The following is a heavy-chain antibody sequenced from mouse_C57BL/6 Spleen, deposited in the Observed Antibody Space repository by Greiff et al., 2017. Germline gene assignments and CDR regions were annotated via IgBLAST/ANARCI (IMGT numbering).Heavy chain of an antibody. CDR2: INPSNGGT. CDR1: GYTFTSYW. J-gene: IGHJ4*01. Sequence: QVHVKQSGTELVKPGASVKLSCKASGYTFTSYWMHWVKQRPGQGLEWIGNINPSNGGTNYNEKFKSKATLTVDKSSSTAYMQLSSLASEDSAVYYCAREREDYAMDYWGQGTSVTVSS. CDR3: AREREDYAMDY. V-gene: IGHV1-53*01.